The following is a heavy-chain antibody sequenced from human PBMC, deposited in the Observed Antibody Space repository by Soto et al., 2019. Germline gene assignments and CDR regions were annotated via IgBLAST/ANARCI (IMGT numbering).Heavy chain of an antibody. V-gene: IGHV4-31*03. Sequence: QVQLQESGPGLVKPSQTLSLTCTVSGDSVSGGYYWSWVRQRPRKGLEWIGYVSPIGTPDYSPSLNSRVSISIDTSKNQLSLEVRSVTAADTAVYYCASDRGSYGMDVWGQGTTVTVSS. CDR2: VSPIGTP. CDR1: GDSVSGGYY. CDR3: ASDRGSYGMDV. J-gene: IGHJ6*02.